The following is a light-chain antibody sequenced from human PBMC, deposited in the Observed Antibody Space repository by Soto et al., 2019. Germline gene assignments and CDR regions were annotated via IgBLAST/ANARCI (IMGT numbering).Light chain of an antibody. J-gene: IGLJ2*01. CDR1: SSTIGSNA. Sequence: QSVLTQPPSASGTPGQRVTISCSGTSSTIGSNAVNWYQQLPGTAPKLLISSDTQRPSGVPDRFSGSKSGTSASLAISGLQSEEEADYYCAAWDDSLDSPVFGGGTKLTVL. CDR2: SDT. V-gene: IGLV1-44*01. CDR3: AAWDDSLDSPV.